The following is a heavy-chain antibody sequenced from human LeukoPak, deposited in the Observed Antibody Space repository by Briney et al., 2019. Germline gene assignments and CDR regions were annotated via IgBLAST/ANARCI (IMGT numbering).Heavy chain of an antibody. D-gene: IGHD3-3*01. J-gene: IGHJ3*02. CDR3: SRDGSGSNWSGFGI. Sequence: PGGSLRLSCAASGFTFSDYIMDCVRQAPGKGLEWVGRIRKKSNSYTTEYAASVKGRFTISRDDSKNSLYLQMNSLKTEDTAVYYCSRDGSGSNWSGFGIWGQGTMVTVSS. CDR1: GFTFSDYI. V-gene: IGHV3-72*01. CDR2: IRKKSNSYTT.